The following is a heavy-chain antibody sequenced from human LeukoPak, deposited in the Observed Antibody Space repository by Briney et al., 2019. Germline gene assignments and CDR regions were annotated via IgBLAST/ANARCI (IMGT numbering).Heavy chain of an antibody. J-gene: IGHJ6*02. CDR2: INAGNGNT. D-gene: IGHD6-13*01. CDR3: ARDQRQQLATKNYYYYGMNV. CDR1: GHTFTSYA. V-gene: IGHV1-3*01. Sequence: GASVKVSCKASGHTFTSYAMHWVRQAPGQRLEWMGWINAGNGNTKYSQKFQGRITITRDTSASTAYMELSSLRSEDTAVYYCARDQRQQLATKNYYYYGMNVWGQGTTVTVSS.